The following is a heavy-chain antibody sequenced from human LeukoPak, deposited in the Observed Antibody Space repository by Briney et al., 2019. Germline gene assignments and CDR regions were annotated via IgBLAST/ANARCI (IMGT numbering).Heavy chain of an antibody. CDR1: GFTFTSYV. CDR2: IGSGGGST. CDR3: AKGGRGVVRSDAFDI. D-gene: IGHD3-10*01. J-gene: IGHJ3*02. Sequence: GGSLRLSCAASGFTFTSYVMSWVRQAPGQGLEWVSTIGSGGGSTFYAHSVKGRFTISRDNSKNTLYLQMNSLRAEDTAVYYCAKGGRGVVRSDAFDIWGQGTMVTVSS. V-gene: IGHV3-23*01.